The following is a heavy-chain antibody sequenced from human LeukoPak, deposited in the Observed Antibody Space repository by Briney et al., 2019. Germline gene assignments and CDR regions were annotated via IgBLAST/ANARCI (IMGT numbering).Heavy chain of an antibody. Sequence: GGSLRLSCEASGFTFRSYTMNWVRQAPGKGLEWVSSISSSGDYIYYADSVKGRFTISRDNAKSSLYLQMNSLRAEGTAVYYCARDKSSGWSFFDYWGQGALVTVSS. J-gene: IGHJ4*02. D-gene: IGHD6-13*01. V-gene: IGHV3-21*06. CDR1: GFTFRSYT. CDR3: ARDKSSGWSFFDY. CDR2: ISSSGDYI.